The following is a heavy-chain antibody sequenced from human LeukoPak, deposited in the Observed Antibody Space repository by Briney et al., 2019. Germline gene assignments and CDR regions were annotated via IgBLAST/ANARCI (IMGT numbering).Heavy chain of an antibody. CDR3: ARDRYDILTGYYTGYFDL. J-gene: IGHJ2*01. Sequence: SETLSLTCTVSGGSMSSYYWSWVRQPPGKGLEWIGYIHYSGTPTYNPSLKSRVTISVDTSKNQFSLKLSSVTAADTAVYYCARDRYDILTGYYTGYFDLWGRGTLVTVSS. CDR1: GGSMSSYY. D-gene: IGHD3-9*01. V-gene: IGHV4-59*01. CDR2: IHYSGTP.